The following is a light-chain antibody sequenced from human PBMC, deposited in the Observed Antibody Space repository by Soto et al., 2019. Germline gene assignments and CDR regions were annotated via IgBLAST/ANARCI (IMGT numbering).Light chain of an antibody. Sequence: EIVMTQSPATLSVSPGERATLSCRASQSVSSNLAWYQQKPGQAPRLLIYGASTRATGIPARFSGSGSGTEFTLTISSLQFEDFAVYYCQPYNNWPLTFGGGTKVDIK. CDR1: QSVSSN. J-gene: IGKJ4*01. CDR3: QPYNNWPLT. V-gene: IGKV3-15*01. CDR2: GAS.